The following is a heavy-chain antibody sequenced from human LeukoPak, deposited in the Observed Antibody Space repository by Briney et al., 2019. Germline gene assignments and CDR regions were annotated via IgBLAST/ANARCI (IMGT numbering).Heavy chain of an antibody. Sequence: SETLSLTCTVSGASITSFYYNWIRQSAGKGLEWIGRIHTIGGTDYRPSLNSRVTMSVDTSKKQISLKLTSVTAADTAVYFCSRGGGYGDYWGQGTLVTVSS. CDR1: GASITSFY. J-gene: IGHJ4*02. CDR2: IHTIGGT. CDR3: SRGGGYGDY. V-gene: IGHV4-4*07. D-gene: IGHD5-12*01.